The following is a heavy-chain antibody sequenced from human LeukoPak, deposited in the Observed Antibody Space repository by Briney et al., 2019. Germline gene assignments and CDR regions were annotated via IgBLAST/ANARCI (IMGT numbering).Heavy chain of an antibody. V-gene: IGHV3-73*01. CDR2: IRSKANSYAT. CDR3: TAAYYDFWSGGVYFDY. Sequence: GGSLRLSCAASGFTFSGSAMHWVRQASGKGLEWVGRIRSKANSYATAYAASVKGRFTISRDDSKNTAYLQMNSLKTEDTAVYYCTAAYYDFWSGGVYFDYWGQGTLVTVSS. D-gene: IGHD3-3*01. J-gene: IGHJ4*02. CDR1: GFTFSGSA.